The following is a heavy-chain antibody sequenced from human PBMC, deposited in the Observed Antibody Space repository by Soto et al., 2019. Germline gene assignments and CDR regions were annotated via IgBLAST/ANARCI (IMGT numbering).Heavy chain of an antibody. CDR1: GGSFSGYY. Sequence: LSLTCAVYGGSFSGYYWSWIRQPPGKGLEWIGEINHSGSTNYNPSLKSRVTISVDTSKNQFSLKLSSVTAADTAVYCCARIRWELLRGGFDYWGQGTLVTVSS. J-gene: IGHJ4*02. V-gene: IGHV4-34*01. CDR3: ARIRWELLRGGFDY. CDR2: INHSGST. D-gene: IGHD1-26*01.